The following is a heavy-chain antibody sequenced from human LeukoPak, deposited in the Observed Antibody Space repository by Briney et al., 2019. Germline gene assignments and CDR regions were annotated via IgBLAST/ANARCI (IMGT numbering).Heavy chain of an antibody. J-gene: IGHJ4*02. CDR1: GYTFTGYY. Sequence: ASVKVSCKASGYTFTGYYMHWVRQAPGQGLEWMGRINPNSGGTNYAQKFQGRVTMTRDTSISTAYMGLSRLRSDDTAVYYCARGSRGRWLQFTYFDYWGQGTLVTVSS. V-gene: IGHV1-2*06. D-gene: IGHD5-24*01. CDR3: ARGSRGRWLQFTYFDY. CDR2: INPNSGGT.